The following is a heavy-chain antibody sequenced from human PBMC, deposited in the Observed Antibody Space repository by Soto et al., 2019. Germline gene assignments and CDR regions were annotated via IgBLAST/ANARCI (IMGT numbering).Heavy chain of an antibody. CDR2: ISYDERKK. CDR3: ARDLSRGITMIGLESHY. CDR1: GFTFSNYA. D-gene: IGHD3-22*01. Sequence: QVQLVESGGGVVQAGRSLRLSCAASGFTFSNYAMHWVRRAPGKGLEVVAIISYDERKKYYGESVRGRFTISRDNSKNTLYLQMSDLKSEDTAVYYCARDLSRGITMIGLESHYWGQGTLVTVSS. V-gene: IGHV3-30*03. J-gene: IGHJ4*02.